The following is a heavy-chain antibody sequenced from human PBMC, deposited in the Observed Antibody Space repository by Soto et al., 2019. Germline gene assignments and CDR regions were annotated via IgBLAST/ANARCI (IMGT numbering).Heavy chain of an antibody. D-gene: IGHD6-19*01. CDR3: AKGDEDSSGSECLGT. Sequence: GGSLRLSCAASGFTFSSYGMHWVRQAPGKGLEWVAVISYDGSNKYYADSVKGRFTISRDNSKNTLYLQMNSLRAEDTAVYYCAKGDEDSSGSECLGTWGQGTLVTVSS. CDR2: ISYDGSNK. J-gene: IGHJ5*02. CDR1: GFTFSSYG. V-gene: IGHV3-30*18.